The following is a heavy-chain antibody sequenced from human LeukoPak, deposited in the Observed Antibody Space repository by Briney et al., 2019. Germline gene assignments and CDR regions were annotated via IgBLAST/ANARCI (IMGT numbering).Heavy chain of an antibody. Sequence: ASVKVSCKASGYTFTGYYMHWVRQAPGQGLEWMGWINPNSGGTNYAQKFQGWVTMTRDTSISTAYMELSRLRSDDTAVYYCARSPKIVVVPAAQNDIHHFGMDVWGKGTTVTVSS. CDR3: ARSPKIVVVPAAQNDIHHFGMDV. V-gene: IGHV1-2*04. CDR1: GYTFTGYY. J-gene: IGHJ6*04. CDR2: INPNSGGT. D-gene: IGHD2-2*01.